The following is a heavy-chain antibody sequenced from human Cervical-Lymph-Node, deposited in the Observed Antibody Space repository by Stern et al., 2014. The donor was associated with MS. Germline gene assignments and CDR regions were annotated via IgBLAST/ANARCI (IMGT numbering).Heavy chain of an antibody. V-gene: IGHV4-34*01. CDR2: INDSGST. J-gene: IGHJ4*02. CDR1: GGSFSGYY. Sequence: QVQLQQWGTGLLKPSETLSLTCDVYGGSFSGYYWTWIRQPPGKGLEWIGEINDSGSTYYNPSLNSRVTLSVDTSKNQFSLKLTTVTAADTAEYYCARGGSGNRLSNWGQGTLVTVSS. D-gene: IGHD2/OR15-2a*01. CDR3: ARGGSGNRLSN.